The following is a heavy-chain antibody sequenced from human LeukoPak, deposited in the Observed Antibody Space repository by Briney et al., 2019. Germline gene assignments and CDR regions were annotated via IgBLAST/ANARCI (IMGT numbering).Heavy chain of an antibody. CDR1: GGSISSGSYY. CDR2: IYTSGST. J-gene: IGHJ3*02. Sequence: SETLSLTCTVSGGSISSGSYYWSWIRQPGGKGLEWIGRIYTSGSTNYNPSLKSRVTISVDTSKNQFSLKLSSVTAADTAVYYCARDGHCGGDCLDAFDIWGQGTMVTVSS. CDR3: ARDGHCGGDCLDAFDI. D-gene: IGHD2-21*02. V-gene: IGHV4-61*02.